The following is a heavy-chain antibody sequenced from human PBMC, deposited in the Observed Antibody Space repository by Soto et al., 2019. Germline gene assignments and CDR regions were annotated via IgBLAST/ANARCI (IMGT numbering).Heavy chain of an antibody. CDR2: VNPNNGDT. Sequence: QVQLVQSGAELKKPGASVKVSCKASGYTFSNYDMNWVRQATGQGPEWIGCVNPNNGDTGYAQKVQGRVTLTTDISTTTAYMELTSLRSEDTAIYYCAKVSRKGSAIDFDYWGQGTLITVSS. J-gene: IGHJ4*02. CDR1: GYTFSNYD. D-gene: IGHD3-10*01. V-gene: IGHV1-8*01. CDR3: AKVSRKGSAIDFDY.